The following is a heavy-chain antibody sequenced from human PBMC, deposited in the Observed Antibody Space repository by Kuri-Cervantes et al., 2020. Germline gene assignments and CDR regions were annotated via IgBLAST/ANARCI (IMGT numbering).Heavy chain of an antibody. CDR2: TSAYNGNT. CDR3: AVVLRYFDWVGPLIGH. CDR1: GYTFTSYG. V-gene: IGHV1-18*01. Sequence: ASVKVSCKASGYTFTSYGISWVRQAPGQGLEWMGWTSAYNGNTNYAQKLQGRVTMTTDTSTSTAYMELSSLRSEDTAVYYCAVVLRYFDWVGPLIGHWGQGTLVTVSS. J-gene: IGHJ5*02. D-gene: IGHD3-9*01.